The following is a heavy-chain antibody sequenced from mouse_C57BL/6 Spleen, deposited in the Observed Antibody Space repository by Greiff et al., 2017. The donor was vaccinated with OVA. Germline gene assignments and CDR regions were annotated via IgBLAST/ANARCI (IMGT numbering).Heavy chain of an antibody. CDR1: GYTFTSYW. V-gene: IGHV1-59*01. CDR3: ARLTGFDY. D-gene: IGHD4-1*01. Sequence: VKLQQPGAELVRPGTSVKLSCKASGYTFTSYWMHWVKQRPGQGLEWIGVIDPSDSYTNYNQKFKGKATLTVDTSSSTAYMQLSSLTSEDSAVYYCARLTGFDYWGQGTTLTVSS. CDR2: IDPSDSYT. J-gene: IGHJ2*01.